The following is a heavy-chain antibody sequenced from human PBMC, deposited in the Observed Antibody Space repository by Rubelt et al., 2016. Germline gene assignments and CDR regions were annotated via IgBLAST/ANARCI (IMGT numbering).Heavy chain of an antibody. CDR1: GGTFSSYA. V-gene: IGHV1-69*01. Sequence: QVQLVQSGAEVKKPGSSVKVSCKASGGTFSSYAISWVRQAPGQGLEWMGGIIPIFGPANYAQKFQGRVTMTADESTSTAYMELSSLRSEDTAGYYCATGGDCGVVIPNWFDPWGQGTLVTVSS. D-gene: IGHD3-3*01. CDR2: IIPIFGPA. CDR3: ATGGDCGVVIPNWFDP. J-gene: IGHJ5*02.